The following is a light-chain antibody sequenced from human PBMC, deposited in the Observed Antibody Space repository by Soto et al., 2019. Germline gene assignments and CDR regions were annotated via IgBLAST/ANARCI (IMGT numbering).Light chain of an antibody. J-gene: IGLJ1*01. CDR1: KNDIGVYDF. CDR3: QSYAGSNTSV. V-gene: IGLV2-8*01. CDR2: EVV. Sequence: QSVLTQAPSASGSPGQSVTISCTGTKNDIGVYDFVSWYQHHPGKAPRLIIYEVVQRPSGVPDRFSGSKSGNTASLTVSGLQAADEADYFCQSYAGSNTSVLGSGTKVIVL.